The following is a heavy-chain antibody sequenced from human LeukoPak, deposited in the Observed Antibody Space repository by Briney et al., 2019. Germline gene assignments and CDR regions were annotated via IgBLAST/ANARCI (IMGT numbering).Heavy chain of an antibody. CDR3: ARGGQWAETNWFDP. CDR2: IYSSGHT. V-gene: IGHV4-59*01. CDR1: DGSISDYH. J-gene: IGHJ5*02. Sequence: SETLSLTCTVSDGSISDYHWVRIRQPPGKGLEGIGDIYSSGHTDYTPSLRGRVSMSIDASRSHFSLKVDSVTTADTAVYYCARGGQWAETNWFDPWGRGILVSVS. D-gene: IGHD1-26*01.